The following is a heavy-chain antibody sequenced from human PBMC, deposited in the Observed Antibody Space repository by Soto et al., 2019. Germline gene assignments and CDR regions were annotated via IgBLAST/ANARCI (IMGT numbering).Heavy chain of an antibody. V-gene: IGHV4-39*01. CDR2: IYYSGST. Sequence: PSETLSLTCTVSGGSISSSSYYWGWIRQPPGKGLEWIGSIYYSGSTYYNPSLKSRVTISVDTSKNQFSLKLSSVTAADTAVYYCARHSLAWATDYSIDYWGQGTLVTVSS. CDR1: GGSISSSSYY. CDR3: ARHSLAWATDYSIDY. J-gene: IGHJ4*02. D-gene: IGHD3-3*02.